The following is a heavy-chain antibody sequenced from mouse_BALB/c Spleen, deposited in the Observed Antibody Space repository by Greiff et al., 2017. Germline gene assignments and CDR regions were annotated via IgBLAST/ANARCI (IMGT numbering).Heavy chain of an antibody. J-gene: IGHJ4*01. CDR3: ARDLLNAMDY. V-gene: IGHV5-9-4*01. D-gene: IGHD2-1*01. CDR1: GFTFSSYA. Sequence: EVQVVESGGGLVKPGGSLKLSCAASGFTFSSYAMSWVRQSPEKRLEWVAEISSGGSYTYYPDTVTGRFTISRDNAKNTLYLEMSSLRSEDTAMYYCARDLLNAMDYWGQGTSVTVSS. CDR2: ISSGGSYT.